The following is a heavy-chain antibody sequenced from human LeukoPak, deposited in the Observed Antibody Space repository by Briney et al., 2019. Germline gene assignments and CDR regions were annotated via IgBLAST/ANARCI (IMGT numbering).Heavy chain of an antibody. D-gene: IGHD6-13*01. J-gene: IGHJ6*03. CDR1: GFTVSSNY. CDR2: ISSSSSYI. Sequence: GGSLRLSCAASGFTVSSNYMSWVRQAPGKGLEWVSSISSSSSYIYYADSVKGRFTISRDNAKNSLYLQMNSLRAEDTAVYYCARDPRYSSSWSQGDYMDVWGKGTTVTVSS. V-gene: IGHV3-21*01. CDR3: ARDPRYSSSWSQGDYMDV.